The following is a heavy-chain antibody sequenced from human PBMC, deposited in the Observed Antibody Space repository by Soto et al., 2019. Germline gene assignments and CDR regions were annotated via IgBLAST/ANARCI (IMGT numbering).Heavy chain of an antibody. V-gene: IGHV4-59*11. CDR1: GGSISSHY. J-gene: IGHJ3*02. CDR3: ARAETHGYSYGRGAFDI. D-gene: IGHD5-18*01. Sequence: QVQVQESGPGLVKPSETLSLTCAVSGGSISSHYWSWIRQPPGKALEWIGYIFYTGNTNYTPSLKSRVTISVDTSKNQLSLKLSSVTAADTAVYYCARAETHGYSYGRGAFDIWGQGTMVTVSS. CDR2: IFYTGNT.